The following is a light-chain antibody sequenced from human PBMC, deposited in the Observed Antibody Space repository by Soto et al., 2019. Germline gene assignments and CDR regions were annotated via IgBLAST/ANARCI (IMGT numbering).Light chain of an antibody. V-gene: IGKV1-5*01. CDR1: QSISSW. Sequence: DIQMTQSPSTLSASVGDSVTITCRASQSISSWLAWYQQRPGKAPKVLIYDASSLQSGVPSRFSGSGSGTEFTLTISSLQPDDFATYYCQQYNIYPWTFGRGTEVEIK. CDR3: QQYNIYPWT. J-gene: IGKJ1*01. CDR2: DAS.